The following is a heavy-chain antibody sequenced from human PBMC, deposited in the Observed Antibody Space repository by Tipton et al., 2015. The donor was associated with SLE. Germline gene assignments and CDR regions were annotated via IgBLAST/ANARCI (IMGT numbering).Heavy chain of an antibody. CDR3: ARGSSSSWFDP. CDR1: GGSISSYY. Sequence: TLSLTCTVSGGSISSYYWSWVRQPPGKGLEWIGYIYNSGSTKYNPSLKSRVTISVDTSKNQFSLKLSSVTAADTAVYYCARGSSSSWFDPWGQGTLVTVSS. J-gene: IGHJ5*02. V-gene: IGHV4-59*01. D-gene: IGHD6-6*01. CDR2: IYNSGST.